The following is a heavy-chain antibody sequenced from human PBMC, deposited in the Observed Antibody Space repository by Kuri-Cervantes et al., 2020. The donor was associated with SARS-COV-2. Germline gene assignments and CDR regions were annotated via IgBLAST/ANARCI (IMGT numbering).Heavy chain of an antibody. Sequence: SETLSLTCAVYGGSFSGYYWSWIRQPPGKGLEWIGEINHSGSTNYNPSLKSRVTISVDTSKNQFSLKLSSVTAADTAVYYCARAVKRFDYWDQGTLVTVSS. CDR2: INHSGST. CDR3: ARAVKRFDY. D-gene: IGHD2/OR15-2a*01. CDR1: GGSFSGYY. V-gene: IGHV4-34*01. J-gene: IGHJ4*02.